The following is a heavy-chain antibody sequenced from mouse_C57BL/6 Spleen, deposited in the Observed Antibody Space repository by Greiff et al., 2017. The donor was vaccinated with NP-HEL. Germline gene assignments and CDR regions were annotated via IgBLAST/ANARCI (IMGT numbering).Heavy chain of an antibody. CDR1: GYTFTSYN. CDR3: ARIRDYYGSSYFDY. V-gene: IGHV1-12*01. Sequence: QVQLQQSGAELVRPGASVKMSCKASGYTFTSYNMPWVKQTPRQGLEWIGAIYPGNGDTSYNQKFKGKATLTVNKSSSTLYMELRSLTSEDSAVYNCARIRDYYGSSYFDYWGQGTPLTVSA. J-gene: IGHJ2*01. CDR2: IYPGNGDT. D-gene: IGHD1-1*01.